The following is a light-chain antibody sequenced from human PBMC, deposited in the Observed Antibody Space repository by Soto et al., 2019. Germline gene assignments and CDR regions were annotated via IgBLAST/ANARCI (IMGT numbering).Light chain of an antibody. V-gene: IGKV3-15*01. CDR1: QSVSSN. J-gene: IGKJ2*01. CDR3: QQYNNWPPYT. Sequence: EIVMTQSPATLSVYPGERATLSCRASQSVSSNLAWYQQKPGQAPRLLIYGASTRATGIPARFSGSGSGTEFTLIISSLQSEDFAVYYCQQYNNWPPYTFGQGTKLEIK. CDR2: GAS.